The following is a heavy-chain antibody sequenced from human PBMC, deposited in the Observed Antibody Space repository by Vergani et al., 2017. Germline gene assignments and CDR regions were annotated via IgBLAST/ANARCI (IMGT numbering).Heavy chain of an antibody. CDR3: AREYSSTSGRAFDF. Sequence: QVQLVESGGGLVKPGGSLRLSCGASGFTFTDYYMTWIRQAPGKGLEWLSYISSSDSAIYYADSVKGRFTISRDNAKSSLYLQMNSLRVEDTAVYYCAREYSSTSGRAFDFWGQGTKVTVSS. V-gene: IGHV3-11*04. J-gene: IGHJ3*01. D-gene: IGHD2-2*01. CDR1: GFTFTDYY. CDR2: ISSSDSAI.